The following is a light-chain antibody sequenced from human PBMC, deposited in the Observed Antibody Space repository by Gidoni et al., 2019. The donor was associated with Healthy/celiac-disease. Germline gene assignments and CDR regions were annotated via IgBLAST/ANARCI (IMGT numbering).Light chain of an antibody. CDR2: WAS. V-gene: IGKV4-1*01. CDR1: QSVLYSSTNKNY. Sequence: DIVMSQSPDSLAVSLVERATINCKSSQSVLYSSTNKNYLAWYQQKPGQPPKLLIYWASTRESGVPDRFSGSGSGTDFTLTISSLQAEDVAVYYCQQYYSTPRTFGQGTKLEIK. J-gene: IGKJ2*01. CDR3: QQYYSTPRT.